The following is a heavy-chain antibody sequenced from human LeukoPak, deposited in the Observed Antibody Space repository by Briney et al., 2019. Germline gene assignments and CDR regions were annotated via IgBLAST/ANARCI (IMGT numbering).Heavy chain of an antibody. CDR1: GFTVSSNY. D-gene: IGHD3-22*01. CDR2: IYSGGST. Sequence: GGSLRLSCAASGFTVSSNYMSWVRQAPGKGLEWVSVIYSGGSTYYADSVKGRSSISRHNSNNTVNLQMNSLRAEDTAVYYCARSPKYDSSGYFFFDYWGQGTLVTVSS. J-gene: IGHJ4*02. CDR3: ARSPKYDSSGYFFFDY. V-gene: IGHV3-53*04.